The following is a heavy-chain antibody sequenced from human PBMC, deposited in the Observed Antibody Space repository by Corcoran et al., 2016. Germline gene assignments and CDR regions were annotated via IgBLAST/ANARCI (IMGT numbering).Heavy chain of an antibody. D-gene: IGHD4-17*01. V-gene: IGHV4-59*01. Sequence: QVQLQESGPGLVKPSETLSLTCTVSGGSISSYYWSWIRQPPGKGLEWIGYIYYSGSTNYNPSLKSRGTISVDTSKNTFSLKLSSVTAADTAVYYCARHYGGPDDAFDIWCQGTMVTVSS. CDR1: GGSISSYY. CDR2: IYYSGST. J-gene: IGHJ3*02. CDR3: ARHYGGPDDAFDI.